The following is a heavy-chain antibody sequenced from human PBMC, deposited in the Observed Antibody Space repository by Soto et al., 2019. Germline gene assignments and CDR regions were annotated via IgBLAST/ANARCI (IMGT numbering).Heavy chain of an antibody. Sequence: QVQLQESGPGLVKPSETLSLSCTVSGGSISSYYWSWIRQPPGKGLEWIGYIYYSGGTHYNPPLKSRVTIPIDASRAQSSLTRSSVTGGDTGVYFCARHARGLDVWGKGTTVTVSS. D-gene: IGHD6-6*01. J-gene: IGHJ6*01. V-gene: IGHV4-59*08. CDR3: ARHARGLDV. CDR2: IYYSGGT. CDR1: GGSISSYY.